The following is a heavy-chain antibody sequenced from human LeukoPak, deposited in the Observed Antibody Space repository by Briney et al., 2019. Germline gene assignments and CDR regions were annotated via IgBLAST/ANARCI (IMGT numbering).Heavy chain of an antibody. J-gene: IGHJ4*02. D-gene: IGHD3-10*01. V-gene: IGHV3-23*01. CDR1: GFTFSSHG. CDR3: AKVTYGSGTYGAFDS. CDR2: VSGSGDYT. Sequence: GGSLRLSCAASGFTFSSHGMSWVRQAPGKGLEWVSTVSGSGDYTYYADSVKGRFTISRDNSKNTLYLQMNSLRAEDTAIYYCAKVTYGSGTYGAFDSWGQGTLVTVSS.